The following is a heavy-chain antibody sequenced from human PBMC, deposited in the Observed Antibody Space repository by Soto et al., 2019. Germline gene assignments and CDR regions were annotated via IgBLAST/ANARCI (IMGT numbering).Heavy chain of an antibody. J-gene: IGHJ6*02. CDR1: GGSISSGGYY. CDR2: IYYSGST. CDR3: ARGHYGSGSPGAELIYGMDV. D-gene: IGHD3-10*01. V-gene: IGHV4-31*03. Sequence: SETLSLTCTVSGGSISSGGYYWSWIRQHPGKGLEWIGYIYYSGSTYYNPSLKSRVTISVDTSKNQFSLKLSSVTAADTAVYYCARGHYGSGSPGAELIYGMDVWGQGTTVTVSS.